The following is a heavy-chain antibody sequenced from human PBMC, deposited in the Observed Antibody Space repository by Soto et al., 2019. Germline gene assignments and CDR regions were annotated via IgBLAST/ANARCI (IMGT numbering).Heavy chain of an antibody. CDR3: ARLVTPHYYFDY. CDR2: INSDGSST. Sequence: GGSLRLSCAASGFTFSSYWLHWVRQAPGKGLVWVSRINSDGSSTSYADSVKGRFTISRDNAKNTLYLQMNSLRAEDTAVYYCARLVTPHYYFDYWVQGTLVTVSS. V-gene: IGHV3-74*01. CDR1: GFTFSSYW. D-gene: IGHD4-4*01. J-gene: IGHJ4*02.